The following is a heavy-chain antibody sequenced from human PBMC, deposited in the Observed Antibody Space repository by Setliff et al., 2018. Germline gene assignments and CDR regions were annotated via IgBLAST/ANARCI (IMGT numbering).Heavy chain of an antibody. CDR1: GASINRDY. Sequence: SETLSLTCSVSGASINRDYWNWIRQPPGKGLEWIGYIHYSGSTNYNPSLKSRVTISFNTSKNQISLKLSSVTPADAAVYYCARDVYLYDSSGYYYEMAQWYFDLWGRGTLVTVSS. J-gene: IGHJ2*01. D-gene: IGHD3-22*01. CDR2: IHYSGST. CDR3: ARDVYLYDSSGYYYEMAQWYFDL. V-gene: IGHV4-59*01.